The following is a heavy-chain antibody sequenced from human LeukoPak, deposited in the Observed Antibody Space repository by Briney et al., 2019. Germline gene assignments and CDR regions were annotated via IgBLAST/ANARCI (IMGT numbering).Heavy chain of an antibody. V-gene: IGHV4-31*03. D-gene: IGHD3-10*01. CDR2: IYYSGST. J-gene: IGHJ4*02. CDR1: GGSIRSGGYY. CDR3: ARKENVYYYFDY. Sequence: SETLSLTCSVSGGSIRSGGYYWSWIRQHPGKGLEWIGYIYYSGSTYYNPSLKSRVTISVDTSKNQFSLKLSSVTAVDTAVYYCARKENVYYYFDYWGQGTLVTVSS.